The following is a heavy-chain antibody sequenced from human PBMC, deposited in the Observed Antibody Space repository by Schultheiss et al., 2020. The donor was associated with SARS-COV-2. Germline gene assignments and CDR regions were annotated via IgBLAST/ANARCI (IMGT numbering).Heavy chain of an antibody. D-gene: IGHD2-15*01. CDR1: GYTFTGYY. J-gene: IGHJ4*02. Sequence: ASVKVSCKASGYTFTGYYMHWVRQAPGQGLEWMGWINPNSGGTNYAQKFQGRVTMTRDTSISTAYMELSRLRSDDTAVYYCATINYCSGGSCYPYFDYWGQGTLVTVSS. CDR2: INPNSGGT. V-gene: IGHV1-2*02. CDR3: ATINYCSGGSCYPYFDY.